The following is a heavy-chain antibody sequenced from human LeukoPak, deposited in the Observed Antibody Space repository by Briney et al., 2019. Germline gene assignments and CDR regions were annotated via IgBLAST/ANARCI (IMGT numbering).Heavy chain of an antibody. CDR2: ISGSGDNT. Sequence: PGGSLRLSCAASGFTFSVYPMNWVRQAPGKGLEWVSGISGSGDNTHYAKSVKGRFTISRDNSKKMLFLQMTSLRADDTAVYYCAKGRRRANCGGDCSSGFDYWGQGTLVTVSS. V-gene: IGHV3-23*01. CDR3: AKGRRRANCGGDCSSGFDY. D-gene: IGHD2-21*02. CDR1: GFTFSVYP. J-gene: IGHJ4*02.